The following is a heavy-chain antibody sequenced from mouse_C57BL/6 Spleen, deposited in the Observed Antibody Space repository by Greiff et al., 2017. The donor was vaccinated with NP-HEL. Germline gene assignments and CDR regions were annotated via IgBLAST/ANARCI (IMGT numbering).Heavy chain of an antibody. CDR2: IWGDGST. D-gene: IGHD1-1*01. Sequence: VQVVQSGPGLVAPSQSLSISCTASGFSLTSYGVSWVRQPPGKGLEWLGVIWGDGSTTYYSAPISRLSISKDNSKSQVFLKLNSLQTDDTAAYYCAMTAVVATFDYWGQGTTLTVSS. V-gene: IGHV2-3*01. CDR3: AMTAVVATFDY. CDR1: GFSLTSYG. J-gene: IGHJ2*01.